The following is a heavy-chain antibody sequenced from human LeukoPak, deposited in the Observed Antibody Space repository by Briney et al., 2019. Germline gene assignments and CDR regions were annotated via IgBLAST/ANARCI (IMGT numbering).Heavy chain of an antibody. CDR3: ARVVLGQQLVMYYYYYMDV. CDR2: IIPIFGTA. CDR1: GGTFSSYA. Sequence: ASVKVSCKASGGTFSSYAISWVRQAPGQGLEWMGGIIPIFGTANYAQKFQGRVTITADESTSTAYMELSSLRSEDMAVYYCARVVLGQQLVMYYYYYMDVWGKGTTVTVSS. D-gene: IGHD6-13*01. J-gene: IGHJ6*03. V-gene: IGHV1-69*13.